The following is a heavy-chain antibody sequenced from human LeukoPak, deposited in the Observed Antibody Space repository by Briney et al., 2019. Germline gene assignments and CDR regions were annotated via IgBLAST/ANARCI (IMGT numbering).Heavy chain of an antibody. CDR3: ARGLVYYDSSGYYSQRDAFDI. CDR1: GFTFSYHA. Sequence: GGSLRLSCAASGFTFSYHAMNWVRHAPGKGLEWLAYIGVGGSTQYYGDSVKGRFTISRDDAKNSVYLQMNSLRAEDTAVYFCARGLVYYDSSGYYSQRDAFDIWGQGTMVTVSS. CDR2: IGVGGSTQ. D-gene: IGHD3-22*01. J-gene: IGHJ3*02. V-gene: IGHV3-48*01.